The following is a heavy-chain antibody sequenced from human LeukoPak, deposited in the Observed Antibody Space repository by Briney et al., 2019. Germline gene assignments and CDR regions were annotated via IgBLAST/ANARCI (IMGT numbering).Heavy chain of an antibody. CDR1: GFTFSSYS. D-gene: IGHD6-13*01. CDR2: ISSSSSYI. J-gene: IGHJ4*02. CDR3: ARIRAGIAAAGADY. V-gene: IGHV3-21*01. Sequence: GGSLRLSCVASGFTFSSYSMNWVRQAPGKGLEWVSSISSSSSYIYYADSVKGRFTISRDNAKNSLYLQMNSLRAEDPAVYYCARIRAGIAAAGADYWGQGTLVTVSS.